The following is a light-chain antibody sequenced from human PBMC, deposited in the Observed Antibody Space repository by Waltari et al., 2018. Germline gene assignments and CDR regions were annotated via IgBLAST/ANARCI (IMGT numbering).Light chain of an antibody. CDR3: QQYGGSPPT. J-gene: IGKJ1*01. CDR2: DTS. V-gene: IGKV3-20*01. Sequence: EIVLTQSPGTLSLSPGERVTLSCRASQSVSNNFLAWYQQKPGQAPRLLIYDTSTRATGIPDRFSASGSGTDFTLSISKLEPEDFAVYSCQQYGGSPPTFGQG. CDR1: QSVSNNF.